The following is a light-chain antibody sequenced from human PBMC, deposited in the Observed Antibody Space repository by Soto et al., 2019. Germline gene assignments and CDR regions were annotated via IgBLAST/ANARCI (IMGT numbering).Light chain of an antibody. V-gene: IGKV3-20*01. CDR1: QSDTNYY. CDR2: WAS. Sequence: EIVLTQSPGTLSVSPGERATLSCRASQSDTNYYLDWYQQKPGQAPRLLIYWASKRASGTPDRFSGSGSGTDFTLNISSLQSEDFAVYYCIQYDDWHRTFGQGTKVDIK. CDR3: IQYDDWHRT. J-gene: IGKJ1*01.